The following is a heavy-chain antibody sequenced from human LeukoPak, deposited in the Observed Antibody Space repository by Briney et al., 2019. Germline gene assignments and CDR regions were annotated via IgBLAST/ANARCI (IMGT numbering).Heavy chain of an antibody. Sequence: RESLKISCKGSGYSFTSYWIGWLRQMPAKGLEWMGISYPSDSGTKYSPSFQSQVTISADKSISTAYLQWSSLKASDTAMYYCAIRTNGVGPTYCLYYWGQGTLVTVSS. CDR3: AIRTNGVGPTYCLYY. CDR2: SYPSDSGT. J-gene: IGHJ4*02. D-gene: IGHD3-10*01. CDR1: GYSFTSYW. V-gene: IGHV5-51*01.